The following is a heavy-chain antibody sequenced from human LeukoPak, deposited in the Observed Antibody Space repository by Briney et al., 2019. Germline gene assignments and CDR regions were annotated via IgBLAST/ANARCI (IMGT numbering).Heavy chain of an antibody. Sequence: SVKVSCKASGGTFSSYAISWVRQAPGQGLEWMGRIIPIFGTANYAQKFQGRVTITTDESTSTAYMELSSLSSEDTAVYYCARGGYCSSTSCSKYWFDPWGQGTLVTVSS. CDR1: GGTFSSYA. CDR2: IIPIFGTA. V-gene: IGHV1-69*05. D-gene: IGHD2-2*01. J-gene: IGHJ5*02. CDR3: ARGGYCSSTSCSKYWFDP.